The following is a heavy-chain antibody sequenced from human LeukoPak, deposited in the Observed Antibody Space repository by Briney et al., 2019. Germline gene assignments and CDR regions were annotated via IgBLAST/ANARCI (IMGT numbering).Heavy chain of an antibody. CDR3: ARDPDYYGSGTYFNHYFDN. D-gene: IGHD3-10*01. J-gene: IGHJ4*02. Sequence: GGSLRLSCAAPGFTFSSYSMNWVRQAPGKGLERVSSISSSSSYIYYADSVKGRFTISRDNAKNSLHLQMASLRDEDTAVYYCARDPDYYGSGTYFNHYFDNWGQGTLVTVSS. V-gene: IGHV3-21*01. CDR1: GFTFSSYS. CDR2: ISSSSSYI.